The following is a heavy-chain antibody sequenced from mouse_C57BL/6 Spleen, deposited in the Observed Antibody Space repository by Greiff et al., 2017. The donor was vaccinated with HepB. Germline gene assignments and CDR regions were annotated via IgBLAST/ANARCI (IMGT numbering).Heavy chain of an antibody. V-gene: IGHV1-15*01. CDR1: GYTFTDYE. D-gene: IGHD4-1*01. CDR3: TRSWDGDYFDY. J-gene: IGHJ2*01. CDR2: IDPETGGT. Sequence: QVQLKQSGAELVRPGASVTLSCKASGYTFTDYEMHWVKQTPVHGLEWIGAIDPETGGTAYNQKFKGKAILTADKSSSTAYMELRSLTSEDSAVYYCTRSWDGDYFDYWGQGTTLTVSS.